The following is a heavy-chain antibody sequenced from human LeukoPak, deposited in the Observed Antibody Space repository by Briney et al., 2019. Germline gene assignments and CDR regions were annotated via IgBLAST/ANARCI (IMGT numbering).Heavy chain of an antibody. D-gene: IGHD6-19*01. CDR2: ISWSSLTT. V-gene: IGHV3-23*01. CDR1: GFTFSSYA. CDR3: AKHVRTSVWFFDS. J-gene: IGHJ4*02. Sequence: GGSLRLSCAASGFTFSSYALSWVRQAPGRGLEWVSLISWSSLTTEYADSVKGRFTVSRDNSKNTLSLQMNSLNADDTAVYYCAKHVRTSVWFFDSWGQGTLVTVSS.